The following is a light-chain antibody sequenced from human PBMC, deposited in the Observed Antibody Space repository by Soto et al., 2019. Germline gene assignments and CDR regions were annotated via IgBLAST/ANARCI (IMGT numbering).Light chain of an antibody. CDR2: GAS. V-gene: IGKV3-20*01. CDR1: QSVSSSY. Sequence: EIVLTQSPGTLSLSPGERATLSCRASQSVSSSYLAWYQKKPGHAPRLLIYGASTRATGIPDRFSGSGSGTDFSLTISGLEPEDFAVYYCQQHGSSPDGVTFGPGTKVHIK. J-gene: IGKJ3*01. CDR3: QQHGSSPDGVT.